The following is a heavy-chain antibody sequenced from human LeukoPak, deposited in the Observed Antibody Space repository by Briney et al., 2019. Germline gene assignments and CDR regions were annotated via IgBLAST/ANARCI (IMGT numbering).Heavy chain of an antibody. CDR1: GFTFSSYS. CDR2: ISSSSSYI. J-gene: IGHJ4*02. Sequence: GGSLRLSCAASGFTFSSYSMNWVRQAPGKGLEWVSSISSSSSYIYYADSVKGRFTISRDNAKNSLYLQMNSLRAEDTAVYYCARGTPYYDILTGYLYYFDYWGQGTLVTVSS. CDR3: ARGTPYYDILTGYLYYFDY. V-gene: IGHV3-21*01. D-gene: IGHD3-9*01.